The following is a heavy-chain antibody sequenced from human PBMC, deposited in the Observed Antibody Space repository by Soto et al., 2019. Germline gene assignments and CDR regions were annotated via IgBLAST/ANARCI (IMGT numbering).Heavy chain of an antibody. CDR2: IYYSGST. V-gene: IGHV4-59*08. D-gene: IGHD3-9*01. CDR3: AMTSTHYDILTGYYSPRGAFDI. J-gene: IGHJ3*02. CDR1: GGSISSYY. Sequence: SETLSLTCTDSGGSISSYYWSWIRQPPGKGLEWIGYIYYSGSTNYNPSLKSRVTISVDTSKNQFSLKLSSVTAADTAVYYCAMTSTHYDILTGYYSPRGAFDIWGQGTMVTVSS.